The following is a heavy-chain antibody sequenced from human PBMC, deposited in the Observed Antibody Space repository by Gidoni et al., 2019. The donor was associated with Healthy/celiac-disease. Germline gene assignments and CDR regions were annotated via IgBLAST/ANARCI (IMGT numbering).Heavy chain of an antibody. D-gene: IGHD5-12*01. CDR2: IKQDGSEK. J-gene: IGHJ6*02. CDR1: GFTFSSYW. CDR3: ARERRDGYTSDYYYGMDV. V-gene: IGHV3-7*03. Sequence: EVQLVESGGGLVQPGGSLRLSCAASGFTFSSYWMSWVRQAPGQGLEWVANIKQDGSEKYYVDSVKGRFTISRDNAKNSLYLQMNSLRAEDTAVYYCARERRDGYTSDYYYGMDVWGQGTTVTVSS.